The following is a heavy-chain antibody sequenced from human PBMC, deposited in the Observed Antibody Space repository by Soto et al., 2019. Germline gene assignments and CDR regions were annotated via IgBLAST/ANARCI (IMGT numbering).Heavy chain of an antibody. Sequence: AASVKVSCKTSGGTFSSYIISWVRQAPGQGLEWMGGIIPIFGAATYAQKFQDRVTITADESTTTAYLELSSLRSEDTAVYFCARAYASNKYWFDPWGQGTQVTVSS. D-gene: IGHD2-2*01. CDR3: ARAYASNKYWFDP. CDR2: IIPIFGAA. V-gene: IGHV1-69*13. CDR1: GGTFSSYI. J-gene: IGHJ5*02.